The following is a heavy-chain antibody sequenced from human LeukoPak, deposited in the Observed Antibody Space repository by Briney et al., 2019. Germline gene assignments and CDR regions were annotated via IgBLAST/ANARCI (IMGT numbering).Heavy chain of an antibody. CDR1: GYTFTSYD. D-gene: IGHD6-6*01. CDR2: MNPNSGNT. CDR3: AKIGAAARRTPNPRWFDP. V-gene: IGHV1-8*01. Sequence: ASVKVSCKASGYTFTSYDINWVRQATGQGLEWMGWMNPNSGNTGYAQKFQGRVSMTWNTSISTAYMELSSLKSEDTAVYRCAKIGAAARRTPNPRWFDPWGQGTLVTVSS. J-gene: IGHJ5*02.